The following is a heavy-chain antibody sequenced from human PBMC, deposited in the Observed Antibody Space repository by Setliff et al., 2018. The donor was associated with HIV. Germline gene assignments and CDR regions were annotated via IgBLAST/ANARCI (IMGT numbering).Heavy chain of an antibody. Sequence: PGESLKISCKGSGYSFTSYWIGWVRQMAGKGLEWMGIVYPGDSEIRYSPSFQGQVTISVDKSIGTAYLQWSSLKASDTAMYYCARERGDCSSNTCYETDYWGQGTLVTVSS. D-gene: IGHD2-2*01. CDR3: ARERGDCSSNTCYETDY. V-gene: IGHV5-51*01. J-gene: IGHJ4*02. CDR1: GYSFTSYW. CDR2: VYPGDSEI.